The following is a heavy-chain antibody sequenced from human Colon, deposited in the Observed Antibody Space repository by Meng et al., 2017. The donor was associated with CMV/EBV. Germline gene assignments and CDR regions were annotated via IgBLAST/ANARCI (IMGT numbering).Heavy chain of an antibody. CDR2: ISPSVGAE. CDR3: VTLRFLEWLSPIDS. V-gene: IGHV1-69*05. J-gene: IGHJ4*02. CDR1: GGTLSDYA. Sequence: SGGTLSDYACHWVRQAPGQGLEWLGGISPSVGAENIAQKFQGRVRVTRDESTRTVYMELSTLKSEDTAVYYCVTLRFLEWLSPIDSWGQGTLVTVSS. D-gene: IGHD3-3*01.